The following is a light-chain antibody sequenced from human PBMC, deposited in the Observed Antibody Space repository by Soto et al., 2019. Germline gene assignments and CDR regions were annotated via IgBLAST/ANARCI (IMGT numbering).Light chain of an antibody. Sequence: EIVMTQSPATVPVSPGERATLSCRASQSISSNLAWYQQKPGQAPRLLIYGASSRATGIPDRFSGSGSGTDFTLTISRLEPEDFAVYYCQQYGSSLGVTFGGGTKVDIK. V-gene: IGKV3-20*01. CDR2: GAS. CDR3: QQYGSSLGVT. CDR1: QSISSN. J-gene: IGKJ4*01.